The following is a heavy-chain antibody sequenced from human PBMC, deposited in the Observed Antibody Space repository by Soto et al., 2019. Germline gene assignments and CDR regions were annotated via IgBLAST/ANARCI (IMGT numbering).Heavy chain of an antibody. V-gene: IGHV4-39*01. CDR2: IYYTGIT. CDR1: GGSISSSSYY. J-gene: IGHJ4*02. Sequence: QLHLQESGPGLVKPSETLSLTCTVSGGSISSSSYYWGWIRQPPGKGLEWIGSIYYTGITHYNPSQKTRATISFRTCKNQFTLNLNAVPATYTAVYYLARQARQDTVAGNYWGQGTLVTVS. CDR3: ARQARQDTVAGNY. D-gene: IGHD6-19*01.